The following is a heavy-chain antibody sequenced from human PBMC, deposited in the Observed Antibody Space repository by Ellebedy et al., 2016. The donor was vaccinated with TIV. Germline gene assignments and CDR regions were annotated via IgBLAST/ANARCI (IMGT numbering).Heavy chain of an antibody. CDR1: GFIFKNFL. J-gene: IGHJ4*02. CDR2: IYSDESTT. CDR3: AREVGASRLRDY. V-gene: IGHV3-74*01. Sequence: GESLKISCGASGFIFKNFLMYWVRQAPGKGLVWVSRIYSDESTTSYADSVKGRFTVSRDNAKNTLYLQMNSLRVDDTAVYYCAREVGASRLRDYWGQGTLVTVSS. D-gene: IGHD1-26*01.